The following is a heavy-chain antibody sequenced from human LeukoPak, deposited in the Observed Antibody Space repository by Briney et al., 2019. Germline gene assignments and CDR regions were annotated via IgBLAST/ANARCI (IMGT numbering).Heavy chain of an antibody. Sequence: ASVKVSCKASGYTFTSYAMNWVRQAPGQGLEWMGWINTNTGNPTYAQGFTGRFVFSLDTSVSTAYLQISSLKAEDTAVYYCARDPPNYYGSGGDAFDIWGQGTMVTVSS. CDR1: GYTFTSYA. V-gene: IGHV7-4-1*02. J-gene: IGHJ3*02. D-gene: IGHD3-10*01. CDR3: ARDPPNYYGSGGDAFDI. CDR2: INTNTGNP.